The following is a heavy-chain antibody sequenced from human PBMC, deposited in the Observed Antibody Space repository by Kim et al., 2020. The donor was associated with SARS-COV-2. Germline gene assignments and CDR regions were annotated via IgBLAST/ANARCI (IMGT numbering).Heavy chain of an antibody. V-gene: IGHV1-24*01. D-gene: IGHD2-8*01. J-gene: IGHJ3*01. Sequence: YAQKFQGRGTMTEDTFTDTGYMELSSLRSEDTALYYCATGKRDASVGFDVWGQGTMVTVSS. CDR3: ATGKRDASVGFDV.